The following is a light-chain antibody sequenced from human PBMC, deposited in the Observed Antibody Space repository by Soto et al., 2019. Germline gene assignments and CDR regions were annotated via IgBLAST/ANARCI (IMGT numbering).Light chain of an antibody. Sequence: EIVLTQSPGTLSLSPGERATLSCRASQSVSSSYLAWYQQKPGQAPRLLIYGASSRATGIPDRFSGSGSGKNSPLTISRLEPEDFAVYYCQQYGSPPQTFGQGTKVEIK. CDR2: GAS. CDR1: QSVSSSY. J-gene: IGKJ1*01. V-gene: IGKV3-20*01. CDR3: QQYGSPPQT.